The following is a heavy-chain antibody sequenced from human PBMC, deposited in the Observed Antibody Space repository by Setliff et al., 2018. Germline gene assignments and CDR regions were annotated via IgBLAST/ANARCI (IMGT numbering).Heavy chain of an antibody. CDR2: INPSSGRT. V-gene: IGHV1-46*01. CDR1: GYTFTSHY. CDR3: ARDRYYDSSGYYVS. D-gene: IGHD3-22*01. Sequence: GASVKVSCKASGYTFTSHYMHWVRQAPGLGLEWMGTINPSSGRTSYAQKFQGRVTMTRDTSTSTVYMELSSLRSDDTAVYYCARDRYYDSSGYYVSWGQGTLVTVSS. J-gene: IGHJ4*02.